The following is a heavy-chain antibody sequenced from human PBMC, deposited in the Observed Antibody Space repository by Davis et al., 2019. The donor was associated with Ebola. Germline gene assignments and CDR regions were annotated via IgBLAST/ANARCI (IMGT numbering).Heavy chain of an antibody. V-gene: IGHV3-23*01. J-gene: IGHJ3*01. Sequence: GGSLRLSCAASGFVFSSYVMSWVRRAPGKGLEWVSTLGISADTYYADAVKGRFTISIDNSKNTLHLQMNSLRVEDTAMYYCVKDTSNIWFDVWGQGTLVTVSA. CDR3: VKDTSNIWFDV. CDR2: LGISADT. D-gene: IGHD2/OR15-2a*01. CDR1: GFVFSSYV.